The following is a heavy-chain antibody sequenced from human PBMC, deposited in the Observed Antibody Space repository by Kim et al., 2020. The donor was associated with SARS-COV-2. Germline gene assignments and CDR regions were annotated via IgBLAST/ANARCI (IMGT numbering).Heavy chain of an antibody. V-gene: IGHV3-23*01. CDR2: IVRTGGK. CDR1: GFNFNDYA. J-gene: IGHJ4*02. D-gene: IGHD3-3*01. CDR3: AKDRISGDGFWEFDY. Sequence: GGSLRLSCAASGFNFNDYAMTWIRQAPGRGLEWVSGIVRTGGKYYAESVNRRFTISRDTSNNLVYLQMNSLRVEDTAIDYCAKDRISGDGFWEFDYWGQGSLVTVSS.